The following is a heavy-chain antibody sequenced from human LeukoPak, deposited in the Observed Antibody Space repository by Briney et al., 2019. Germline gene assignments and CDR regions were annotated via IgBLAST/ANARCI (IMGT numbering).Heavy chain of an antibody. Sequence: ASVKVSCKASGYTFTNYGISWVRQAPGQGLEWMGWISAYNGNTGYVQKFQGRVTMTTDTSTSTAHMELRSLRSDDTAVYYCARENTGYGAFDIWGQGTMVTVSS. CDR1: GYTFTNYG. J-gene: IGHJ3*02. CDR2: ISAYNGNT. D-gene: IGHD3-9*01. CDR3: ARENTGYGAFDI. V-gene: IGHV1-18*01.